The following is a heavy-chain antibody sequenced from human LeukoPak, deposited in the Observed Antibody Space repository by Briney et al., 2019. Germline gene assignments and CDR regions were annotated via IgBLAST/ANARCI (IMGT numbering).Heavy chain of an antibody. CDR2: IWYDGSNK. Sequence: GRSLRLSCAASGFTFDSYGIHWVRQAPGRGLEWVAFIWYDGSNKYYADSVKGRFTISRDNSKNTLYLQMNSLRAEDTAVYYCARARTTRGFDYWGQGTLVTVSS. CDR3: ARARTTRGFDY. D-gene: IGHD4-17*01. V-gene: IGHV3-33*01. CDR1: GFTFDSYG. J-gene: IGHJ4*02.